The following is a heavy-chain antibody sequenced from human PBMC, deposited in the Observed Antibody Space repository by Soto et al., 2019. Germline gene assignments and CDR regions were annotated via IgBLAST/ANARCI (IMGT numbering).Heavy chain of an antibody. J-gene: IGHJ3*02. Sequence: GGSLRLSCAASGFTFSNAWMSWVRQAPGKGPEWVGRIKSKTDGGTTDYAAPVKGRFTISRDDSKNTLYLQMNSLKTEDTAVYYCSAPYCTNGVCYTWDAFDIWGQGTMVTVSS. V-gene: IGHV3-15*07. CDR3: SAPYCTNGVCYTWDAFDI. D-gene: IGHD2-8*01. CDR1: GFTFSNAW. CDR2: IKSKTDGGTT.